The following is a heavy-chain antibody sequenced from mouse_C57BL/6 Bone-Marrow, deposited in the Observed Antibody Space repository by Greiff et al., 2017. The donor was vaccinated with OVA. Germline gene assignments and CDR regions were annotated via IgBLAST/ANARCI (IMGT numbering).Heavy chain of an antibody. Sequence: VQLQQPGAELVKPGASVKMSCKASGYTFTSYWITWVKQRPGQGLEWIGDIYPGSGSTNYNEKFKGKATLTADKSSSTAYMQLRSLTSEDSAVYFCARKEDGYYFDYWGQGTTLTVSS. V-gene: IGHV1-55*01. CDR2: IYPGSGST. CDR1: GYTFTSYW. CDR3: ARKEDGYYFDY. J-gene: IGHJ2*01. D-gene: IGHD2-3*01.